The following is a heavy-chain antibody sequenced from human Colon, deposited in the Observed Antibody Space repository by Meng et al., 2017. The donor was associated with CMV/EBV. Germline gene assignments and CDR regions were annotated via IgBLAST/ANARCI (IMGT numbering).Heavy chain of an antibody. CDR1: GYTFTSFD. D-gene: IGHD3-3*01. CDR2: MNPNNGEA. J-gene: IGHJ3*02. CDR3: AKEKTIFGVIPTDAFDI. Sequence: ASVKVSCKASGYTFTSFDIHWVRQAPGQGLEWMGWMNPNNGEAGYAQKFQGRVTMTRDRSTATAYMELKSLTSDDTAVYYCAKEKTIFGVIPTDAFDIWGQGTMVTVSS. V-gene: IGHV1-8*01.